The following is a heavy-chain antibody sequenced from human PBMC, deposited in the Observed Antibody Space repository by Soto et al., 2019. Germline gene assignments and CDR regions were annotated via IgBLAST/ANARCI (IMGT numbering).Heavy chain of an antibody. CDR2: IYYSGST. CDR3: VRIKLGSVKTFDY. D-gene: IGHD6-13*01. CDR1: GGSISSGYYY. V-gene: IGHV4-30-4*01. Sequence: SETLSLTCTVSGGSISSGYYYWCWIRQPPGKGLEWIGNIYYSGSTYYNPSLKSRVTISVDTSKNQFSLKLSSVTAADTAVYYCVRIKLGSVKTFDYWGQGTLVTVSS. J-gene: IGHJ4*02.